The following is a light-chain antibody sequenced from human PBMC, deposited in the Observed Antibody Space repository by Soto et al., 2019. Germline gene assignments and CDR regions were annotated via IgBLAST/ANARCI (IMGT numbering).Light chain of an antibody. Sequence: DIQMTQSPSTLSASVGDRVTITCRASQSISIWLAWYQQKPGKAPKLLIYVASSLESGVPSRFSGSGSGTEFTLTISRLQPDDFAGYYCQQYNSYSGTFGQGTKVEIK. CDR2: VAS. CDR3: QQYNSYSGT. J-gene: IGKJ1*01. V-gene: IGKV1-5*01. CDR1: QSISIW.